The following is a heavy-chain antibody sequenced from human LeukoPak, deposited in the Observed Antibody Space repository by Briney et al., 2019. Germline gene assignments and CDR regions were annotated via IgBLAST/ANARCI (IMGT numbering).Heavy chain of an antibody. D-gene: IGHD4-11*01. CDR3: AKRATVTGNSGYYFDY. Sequence: PGGSLRLSCAASGFTVSSNYMSWVRQAPGEGLEWVSGISGSGGSTYYADSVKGRFTISRDNSKNTLYLQMNSLRAEDTAVYYCAKRATVTGNSGYYFDYWGQGTLVTVSS. CDR2: ISGSGGST. J-gene: IGHJ4*02. V-gene: IGHV3-23*01. CDR1: GFTVSSNY.